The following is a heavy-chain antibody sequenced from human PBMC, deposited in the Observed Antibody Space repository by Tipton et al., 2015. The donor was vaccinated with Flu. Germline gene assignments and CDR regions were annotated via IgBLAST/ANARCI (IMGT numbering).Heavy chain of an antibody. D-gene: IGHD3-16*01. CDR3: AREWGDAFDI. Sequence: LSCTVSGGSISSHYWSWIRQPPGKGLEWIGYIYYSGSISYNPSLKSRVTISVDTSKNQFSLRLSSVTAADTAVYYCAREWGDAFDIWGQGTMVTVSS. V-gene: IGHV4-59*11. CDR2: IYYSGSI. CDR1: GGSISSHY. J-gene: IGHJ3*02.